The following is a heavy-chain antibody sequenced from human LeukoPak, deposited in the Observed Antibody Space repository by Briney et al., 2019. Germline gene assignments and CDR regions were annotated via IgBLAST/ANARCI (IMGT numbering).Heavy chain of an antibody. J-gene: IGHJ4*02. CDR2: ISSSGNII. CDR3: ARATAADTAMIYFDY. D-gene: IGHD5-18*01. V-gene: IGHV3-11*01. Sequence: GGSLRLSCAASGFSFSNYAMSWIRQAPGKGLEWVSYISSSGNIIYSADSVKGRFTISRDNAKNSLYLQINSLRAEDTAVYYCARATAADTAMIYFDYWGQGTLVTVSS. CDR1: GFSFSNYA.